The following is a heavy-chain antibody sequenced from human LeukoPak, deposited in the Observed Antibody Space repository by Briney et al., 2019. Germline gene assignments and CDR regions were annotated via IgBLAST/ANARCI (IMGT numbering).Heavy chain of an antibody. CDR1: GGSFSGCY. J-gene: IGHJ5*02. CDR3: ARGQMEGGRYCSSTSCYTPWFDP. D-gene: IGHD2-2*02. V-gene: IGHV4-34*01. CDR2: INHSGST. Sequence: PSETLSLTCAVYGGSFSGCYWSWIRQPPGKGLEWIGEINHSGSTNYNPSPKSRVTISVDTSKNQFSLKLSSVTAADTAVYYCARGQMEGGRYCSSTSCYTPWFDPWGQGTLVTVSS.